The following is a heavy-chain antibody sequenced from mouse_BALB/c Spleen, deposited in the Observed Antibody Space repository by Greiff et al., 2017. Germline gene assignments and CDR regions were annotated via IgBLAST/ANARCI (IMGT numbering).Heavy chain of an antibody. CDR3: AGQLGLLRFAY. CDR2: INPSSGYT. V-gene: IGHV1-4*01. CDR1: GYTFTSYT. J-gene: IGHJ3*01. D-gene: IGHD3-1*01. Sequence: LQESGAELARPGASVKMSCKASGYTFTSYTMHWVKQRPGQGLEWIGYINPSSGYTNYNQKFKDKATLTADKSSSTAYMQLSSLTSEDSAVYYCAGQLGLLRFAYWGQGTLVTVSA.